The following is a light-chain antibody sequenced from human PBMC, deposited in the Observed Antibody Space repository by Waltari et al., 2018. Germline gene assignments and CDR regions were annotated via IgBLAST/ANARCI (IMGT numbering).Light chain of an antibody. CDR1: SSNIGSNT. J-gene: IGLJ3*02. V-gene: IGLV1-44*01. CDR2: RNN. CDR3: AAWDDSVSGVV. Sequence: QSVLTQPPSASGTPGQRVTISCSGSSSNIGSNTVIWYQQLPGTAPKLLMYRNNQRPSGGPDRFSGSKSGTSASLAISGLQAGYEADYYCAAWDDSVSGVVFGGGTKVTVL.